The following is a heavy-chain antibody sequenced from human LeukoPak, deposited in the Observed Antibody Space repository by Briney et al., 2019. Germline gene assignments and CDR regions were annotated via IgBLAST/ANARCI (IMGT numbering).Heavy chain of an antibody. D-gene: IGHD3-22*01. J-gene: IGHJ4*02. CDR2: ISGMGGST. CDR3: AKVDMYYYDSSGYARGYYDY. CDR1: GFTFSTYA. Sequence: GGSLRLSCAASGFTFSTYAMSWVRQPPGKGLEWVSSISGMGGSTYYADSVKGRFTISRDKSKNTLYLQMNSMRVEDTAVYYCAKVDMYYYDSSGYARGYYDYWGQGTLVTVSS. V-gene: IGHV3-23*01.